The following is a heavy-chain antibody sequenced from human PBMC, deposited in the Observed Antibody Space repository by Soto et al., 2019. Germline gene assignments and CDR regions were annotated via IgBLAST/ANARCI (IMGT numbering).Heavy chain of an antibody. Sequence: ASVKVSCKASGYTFTGYYMHWVRQAPGQGLEWMGWINPNSGGTNYAQKFQGWVTMTRDTSISTAYMELSSLRSEDTAVYYCATDLELLEWLPERWFVLWGPGLLVTVSS. CDR1: GYTFTGYY. V-gene: IGHV1-2*04. CDR3: ATDLELLEWLPERWFVL. J-gene: IGHJ5*02. D-gene: IGHD3-3*01. CDR2: INPNSGGT.